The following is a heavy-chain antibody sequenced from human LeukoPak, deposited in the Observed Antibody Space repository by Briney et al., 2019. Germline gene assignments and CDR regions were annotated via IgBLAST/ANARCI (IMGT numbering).Heavy chain of an antibody. CDR3: ARDNLPNSYDSSGADS. CDR2: IKKDGSGT. J-gene: IGHJ4*02. Sequence: GGSLRLSCAASEFTFSGYWMTWVRQAPGKGLEGVANIKKDGSGTSYVDSVKGRFTISRDNAKNLLYLQMNSLRAEDTAVYFCARDNLPNSYDSSGADSWGQGTLVTVSS. V-gene: IGHV3-7*01. CDR1: EFTFSGYW. D-gene: IGHD3-22*01.